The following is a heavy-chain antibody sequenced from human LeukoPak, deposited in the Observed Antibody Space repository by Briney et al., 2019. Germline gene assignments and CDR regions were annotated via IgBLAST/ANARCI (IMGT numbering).Heavy chain of an antibody. CDR2: ISSSGSYM. V-gene: IGHV3-21*01. Sequence: GGSLRLSCAASGFTFSSYRMNWVRQAPGKVLEWVSSISSSGSYMDYADSVKGRFTISRDNAKNSLYLQMNSLRAEDTAVYYCARYYYDSSGYHIGAFDIWGQGTRVTVSS. CDR1: GFTFSSYR. J-gene: IGHJ3*02. CDR3: ARYYYDSSGYHIGAFDI. D-gene: IGHD3-22*01.